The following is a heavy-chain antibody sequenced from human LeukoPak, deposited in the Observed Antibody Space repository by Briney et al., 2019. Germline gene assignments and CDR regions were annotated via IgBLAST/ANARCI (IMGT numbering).Heavy chain of an antibody. V-gene: IGHV3-23*01. CDR1: GFTFSSYA. CDR3: AKDTGGFIITFD. D-gene: IGHD3-16*01. Sequence: GGYLRLSCAASGFTFSSYAMSWVRQAPGKGLEWVSAISGSGGSTYYADSVKGRFTISRDNSKNTLYLQMNSLRAEDTAVYYCAKDTGGFIITFDWCQGTLVTVSS. CDR2: ISGSGGST. J-gene: IGHJ4*02.